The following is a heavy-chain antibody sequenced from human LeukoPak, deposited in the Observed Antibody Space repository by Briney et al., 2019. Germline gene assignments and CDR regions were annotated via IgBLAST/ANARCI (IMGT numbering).Heavy chain of an antibody. D-gene: IGHD1-1*01. CDR1: VFTFSSYS. CDR2: TSSDGRTK. CDR3: ANEVRPNDY. J-gene: IGHJ4*02. V-gene: IGHV3-30-3*02. Sequence: GGSLRLSCAASVFTFSSYSFHWVRQAPGKGLEWVAVTSSDGRTKYYADSVRGRFTISRDNSKNTLYLQMNSLRAEDTALYYCANEVRPNDYWGQGTLVTVSS.